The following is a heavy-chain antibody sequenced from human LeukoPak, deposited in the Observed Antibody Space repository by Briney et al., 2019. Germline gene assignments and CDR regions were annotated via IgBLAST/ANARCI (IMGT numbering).Heavy chain of an antibody. V-gene: IGHV3-21*01. CDR1: GFTFSSYS. D-gene: IGHD6-6*01. J-gene: IGHJ4*02. Sequence: GGSLRLSCAASGFTFSSYSMNWVRQAPGKGLEWVSSIGSSSTYIYYAHSVKGRFTISRDNAKSSLFLQMNSLRAEDTAVYYCAREEYSSAHFDYWGQGTLVTVSS. CDR3: AREEYSSAHFDY. CDR2: IGSSSTYI.